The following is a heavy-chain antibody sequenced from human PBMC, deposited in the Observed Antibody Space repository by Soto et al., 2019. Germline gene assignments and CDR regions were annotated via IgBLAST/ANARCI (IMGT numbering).Heavy chain of an antibody. Sequence: PGGSLRLSCAASGFTFSSYSMNWVRQAPGKGLEWVSSISSSSSYIYYADSVKGRFTISRDNAKNSLYLQMSSLRAEDTAVYYCARISMRQRYCSGGSCRSGYGMDVWGQGTTVTVSS. CDR1: GFTFSSYS. D-gene: IGHD2-15*01. V-gene: IGHV3-21*01. CDR2: ISSSSSYI. J-gene: IGHJ6*02. CDR3: ARISMRQRYCSGGSCRSGYGMDV.